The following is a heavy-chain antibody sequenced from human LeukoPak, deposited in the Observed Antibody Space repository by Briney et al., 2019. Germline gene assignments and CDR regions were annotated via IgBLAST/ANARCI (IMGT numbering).Heavy chain of an antibody. V-gene: IGHV1-2*02. CDR3: ARAGSSGYDLDY. J-gene: IGHJ4*02. CDR2: INPNSGGT. Sequence: AASVKLSCKASGYTFTGYYTHWVRQAPGQGLDWMGWINPNSGGTNYAQKFQGRVTMTRDTSISTAYMELSRLRSDDTAVYYCARAGSSGYDLDYWGQGTLVTVSS. D-gene: IGHD5-12*01. CDR1: GYTFTGYY.